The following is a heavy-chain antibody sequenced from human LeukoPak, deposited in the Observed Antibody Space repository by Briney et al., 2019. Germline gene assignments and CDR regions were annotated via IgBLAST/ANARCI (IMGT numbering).Heavy chain of an antibody. CDR3: ARDRSRAAAALPFYYMDV. J-gene: IGHJ6*03. CDR1: GGTFSSYA. CDR2: IIPIFGTA. Sequence: SVKVSCKASGGTFSSYAISWVRQAPGQGLEWMGGIIPIFGTANYAQKFQGRVTITADESTSTAYMELSSLRSEDTAVYYCARDRSRAAAALPFYYMDVWGKGTTVTISS. V-gene: IGHV1-69*13. D-gene: IGHD2-2*01.